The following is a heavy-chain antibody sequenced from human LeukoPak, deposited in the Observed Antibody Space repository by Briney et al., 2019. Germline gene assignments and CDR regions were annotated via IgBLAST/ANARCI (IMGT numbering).Heavy chain of an antibody. Sequence: GGSLRLSCTASGFTFSTYWMHWVRHAPGKGLVWVSLINSDGSYTDFADSVKGRFTISRDNAQSTLYLQMNSLRVEDTAVYYCATELRESGASSRNAFDIWGQGTVVSVSS. CDR1: GFTFSTYW. V-gene: IGHV3-74*01. CDR2: INSDGSYT. CDR3: ATELRESGASSRNAFDI. D-gene: IGHD2-15*01. J-gene: IGHJ3*02.